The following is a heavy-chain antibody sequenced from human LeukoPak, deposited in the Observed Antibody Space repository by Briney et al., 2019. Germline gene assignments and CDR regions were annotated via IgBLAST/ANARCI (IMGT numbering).Heavy chain of an antibody. Sequence: GGSLRLSCAASGFAFSFYAMSWLRQAPGKGLEWVSTINANSGTTFYAASVRGRFTISRDNSKNTLYLQVNTLRADDTATYYCAKPISGGLAVTADWFHPWGQGTLVVVS. CDR2: INANSGTT. J-gene: IGHJ5*01. CDR3: AKPISGGLAVTADWFHP. CDR1: GFAFSFYA. V-gene: IGHV3-23*01. D-gene: IGHD6-19*01.